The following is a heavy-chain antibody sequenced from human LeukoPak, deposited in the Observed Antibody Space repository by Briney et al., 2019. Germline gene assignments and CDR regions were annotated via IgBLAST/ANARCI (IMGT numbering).Heavy chain of an antibody. V-gene: IGHV3-7*02. J-gene: IGHJ4*02. CDR1: GFTFSSYW. CDR3: AKGVENYGDYGLDYFDY. D-gene: IGHD4-17*01. CDR2: IKQDGSEK. Sequence: GGSLTLSCAASGFTFSSYWMSWVRQAPGKGLEWVANIKQDGSEKYYVDSVKGRFTISRDNAKNSLYLQMNSLRAEDTAVYYCAKGVENYGDYGLDYFDYWGQGTLVTVSS.